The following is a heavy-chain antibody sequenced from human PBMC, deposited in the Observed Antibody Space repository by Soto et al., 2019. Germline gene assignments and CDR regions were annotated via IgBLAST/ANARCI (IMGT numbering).Heavy chain of an antibody. CDR1: GGTFSSYA. Sequence: SVKVSCKASGGTFSSYAISWVRQAPGQGLEWMGGIIPIFGTANYAQKFQGRVTITADESTSTAYMELSSLRSEDTAVYYCARDRAPITMIVVPSTGGMVLDVWGQGTTVTVSS. CDR3: ARDRAPITMIVVPSTGGMVLDV. D-gene: IGHD3-22*01. CDR2: IIPIFGTA. V-gene: IGHV1-69*13. J-gene: IGHJ6*02.